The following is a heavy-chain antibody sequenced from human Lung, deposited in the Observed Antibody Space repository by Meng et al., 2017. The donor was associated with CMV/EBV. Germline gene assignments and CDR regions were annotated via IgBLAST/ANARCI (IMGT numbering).Heavy chain of an antibody. Sequence: GGSRGLXCAASGFTFSSYAMHWVRQVPGKGLEWVAFISYEGNNQYYADSVKGRFTISRDNSKNTLYLQMNSLRAEDTALYYCARAFPRSTSFGVGFDDWGQGXLVTVSS. CDR2: ISYEGNNQ. V-gene: IGHV3-30*04. CDR3: ARAFPRSTSFGVGFDD. J-gene: IGHJ4*02. D-gene: IGHD3-3*01. CDR1: GFTFSSYA.